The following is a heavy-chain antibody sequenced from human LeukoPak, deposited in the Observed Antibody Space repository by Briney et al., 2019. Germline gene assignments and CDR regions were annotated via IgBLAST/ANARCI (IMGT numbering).Heavy chain of an antibody. CDR3: ARQSYCSSTSCYGLYYFDY. J-gene: IGHJ4*02. D-gene: IGHD2-2*01. Sequence: GESLKISCKGSGYSFTSYWIGWVRQMPGKGLEWMGIIYPGDSDTRYSPSFQGQVTISADKSISTAYLQWSSLKASDTAMYYCARQSYCSSTSCYGLYYFDYWGQGTLATVSS. CDR1: GYSFTSYW. V-gene: IGHV5-51*01. CDR2: IYPGDSDT.